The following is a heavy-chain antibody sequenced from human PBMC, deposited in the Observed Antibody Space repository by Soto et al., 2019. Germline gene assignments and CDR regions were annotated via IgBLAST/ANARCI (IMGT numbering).Heavy chain of an antibody. J-gene: IGHJ5*02. D-gene: IGHD3-10*01. Sequence: SVKVSCKASGGTFSSYTISWVRQAPGRGLEWMGRIIPILGIANYAQKFQGRVTITADKSTSTAYMELSSLRSEDTAVYYCASFTMVRGVNNWFDPWGQGTLVTVSS. V-gene: IGHV1-69*02. CDR3: ASFTMVRGVNNWFDP. CDR2: IIPILGIA. CDR1: GGTFSSYT.